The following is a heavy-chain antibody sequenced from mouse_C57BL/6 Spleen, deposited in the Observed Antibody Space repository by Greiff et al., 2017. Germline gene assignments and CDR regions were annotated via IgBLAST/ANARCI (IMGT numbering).Heavy chain of an antibody. CDR1: GYTFTSYW. Sequence: VQWVESGAELAKPGASVKLSCKASGYTFTSYWMHWVKQRPGQGLEWIGYINPSSGYTKYNQKFKDKATLTADKSSSTAYMQLSSLTYEDSAVYYCARGDLITTVVAPYYFDYWGQGTTLTVSS. CDR2: INPSSGYT. CDR3: ARGDLITTVVAPYYFDY. V-gene: IGHV1-7*01. J-gene: IGHJ2*01. D-gene: IGHD1-1*01.